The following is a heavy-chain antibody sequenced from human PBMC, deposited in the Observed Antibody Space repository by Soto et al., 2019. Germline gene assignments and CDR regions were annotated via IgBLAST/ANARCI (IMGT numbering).Heavy chain of an antibody. CDR3: ATMGTPATGLYYFDN. V-gene: IGHV4-30-4*01. J-gene: IGHJ4*02. D-gene: IGHD1-7*01. Sequence: PSETLSLTCTVSGVSISSGSYYWSWIRQPPGKGLEWIGFMSYSGTTSYNASLKSRVTMSVDTSKSQFSLSLSFVTAADTAVYYCATMGTPATGLYYFDNWGQGTLVTVSS. CDR2: MSYSGTT. CDR1: GVSISSGSYY.